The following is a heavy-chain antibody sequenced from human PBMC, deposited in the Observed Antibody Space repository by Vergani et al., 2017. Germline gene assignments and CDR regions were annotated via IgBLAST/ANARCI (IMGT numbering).Heavy chain of an antibody. CDR1: GGTFSSYA. CDR2: IIPIFGTA. CDR3: AGDGXGSSTSCRIHYMDV. V-gene: IGHV1-69*01. Sequence: QVQLVQSGAEVKKPGSSVKVSCKASGGTFSSYAISWVRQAPGQGLEWMGGIIPIFGTANYAQKFQGRVTITADASTSAAYMELGSLRSEDTAVYYCAGDGXGSSTSCRIHYMDVWGKGTTVTVSS. D-gene: IGHD2-2*01. J-gene: IGHJ6*03.